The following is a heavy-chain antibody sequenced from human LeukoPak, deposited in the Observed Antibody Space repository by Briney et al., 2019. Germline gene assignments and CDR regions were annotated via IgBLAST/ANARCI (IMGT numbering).Heavy chain of an antibody. J-gene: IGHJ5*02. CDR2: IYPGDSDT. V-gene: IGHV5-51*01. CDR1: GYSFTSYW. Sequence: PGESLKISCKGSGYSFTSYWIGWVRQMPGKGLEWMGIIYPGDSDTRYSPSFQGQVTISADKSISTAYLQWSSLKASDTAMYYCARQAPIYCSSTSCYNHWFDPWGQGTLVTVSS. CDR3: ARQAPIYCSSTSCYNHWFDP. D-gene: IGHD2-2*02.